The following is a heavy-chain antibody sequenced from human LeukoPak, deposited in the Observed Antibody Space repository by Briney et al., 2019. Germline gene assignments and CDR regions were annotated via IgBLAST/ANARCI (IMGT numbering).Heavy chain of an antibody. CDR3: ARGGSRVISSSDFDF. CDR1: GGSFSSYY. D-gene: IGHD6-6*01. CDR2: IYYAGST. J-gene: IGHJ4*02. Sequence: SETLSVTCTVSGGSFSSYYWNWIRQSPGKGLEWIGYIYYAGSTNYNPSLKGRVTLSVDTSNNQFSLRLRSVTAADTAVYYCARGGSRVISSSDFDFWGQGILVTVSS. V-gene: IGHV4-59*01.